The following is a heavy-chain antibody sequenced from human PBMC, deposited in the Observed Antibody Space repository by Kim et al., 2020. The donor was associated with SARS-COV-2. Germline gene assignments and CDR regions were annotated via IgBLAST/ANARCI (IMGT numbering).Heavy chain of an antibody. CDR1: GFSVSNYW. Sequence: GGSLRLSCAASGFSVSNYWLNWVRHAPGKGLVWVSRISSDGRYTHYADSVKGRFTLSRDNAENTLFLQMNSLRAEDTAVYYCARGMFSSGFDVWGQGTTVTVSS. J-gene: IGHJ6*02. CDR2: ISSDGRYT. V-gene: IGHV3-74*01. CDR3: ARGMFSSGFDV. D-gene: IGHD3-10*02.